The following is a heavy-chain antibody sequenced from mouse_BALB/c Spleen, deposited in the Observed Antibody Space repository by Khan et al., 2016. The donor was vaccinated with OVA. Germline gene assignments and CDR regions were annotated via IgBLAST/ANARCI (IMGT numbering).Heavy chain of an antibody. J-gene: IGHJ3*01. CDR3: TRHCFIAWFAY. D-gene: IGHD1-2*01. Sequence: VQLQQSGPELMKPGASVKISCKASGYSFTSYYIHWVMQSPGKSLEWIGYINPFSGDTTYNQKFKGKATLTVDKSSSTAYIHLSNLTSEDSAAYYCTRHCFIAWFAYWGQGTLVTVSA. CDR1: GYSFTSYY. V-gene: IGHV1-42*01. CDR2: INPFSGDT.